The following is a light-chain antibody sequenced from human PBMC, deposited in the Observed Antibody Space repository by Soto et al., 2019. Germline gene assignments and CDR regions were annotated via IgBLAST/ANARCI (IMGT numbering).Light chain of an antibody. Sequence: LLAQPPSVSGAPGQRLTISCSGSISNIGAGYDVHWYQQLPGTAPKLLIYDNTNRPSGVPDRFYGSKSGTSASLAITGLQVDDEADYYCQSYDTSLSGYVFGTGTTVTAL. CDR2: DNT. CDR3: QSYDTSLSGYV. CDR1: ISNIGAGYD. V-gene: IGLV1-40*01. J-gene: IGLJ1*01.